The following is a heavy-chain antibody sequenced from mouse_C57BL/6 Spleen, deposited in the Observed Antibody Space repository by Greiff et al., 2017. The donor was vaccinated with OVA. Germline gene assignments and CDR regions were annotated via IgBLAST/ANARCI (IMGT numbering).Heavy chain of an antibody. CDR1: GYTFTDYY. Sequence: EVQLQQSGPELVKPGASVKISCKASGYTFTDYYMNWVKQSHGKSLEWIGDINPNNGGTSYNQKFKGKATLTVDKSSSTAYMELRSLTSEGSAVYYYASSRFYGGYYLYYFDYWGQGTTLTVSS. J-gene: IGHJ2*01. V-gene: IGHV1-26*01. D-gene: IGHD2-3*01. CDR3: ASSRFYGGYYLYYFDY. CDR2: INPNNGGT.